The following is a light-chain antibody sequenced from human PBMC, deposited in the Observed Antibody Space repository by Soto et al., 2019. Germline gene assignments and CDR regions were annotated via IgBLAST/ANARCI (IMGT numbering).Light chain of an antibody. V-gene: IGLV2-14*01. Sequence: QSALTQPASVSGSPGQSITISCTGTSSDIGAYDYVSWYQQHPGKTPKLIIYEVTNRPSGVSSRFSGSKTGNTASLTISGLQAEDEADYYCNSYSYTNTLYVFGTGTQLTAL. CDR3: NSYSYTNTLYV. CDR2: EVT. J-gene: IGLJ1*01. CDR1: SSDIGAYDY.